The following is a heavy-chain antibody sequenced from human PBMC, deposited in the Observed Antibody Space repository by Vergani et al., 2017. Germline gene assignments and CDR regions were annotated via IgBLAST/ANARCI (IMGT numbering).Heavy chain of an antibody. CDR3: ARRSGNDYSRTGYDCMDV. CDR2: IIPIFGTA. V-gene: IGHV1-69*01. D-gene: IGHD4-11*01. J-gene: IGHJ6*03. CDR1: GGTFSSYA. Sequence: QVQLVQSGAEVKKPGSSVKVSCKASGGTFSSYAISWVRQAPGQGLEWMGGIIPIFGTANYAQKFQGRVTITADESTTTAYMELSSLRSEDTAVYDCARRSGNDYSRTGYDCMDVWDKGTTVTVSS.